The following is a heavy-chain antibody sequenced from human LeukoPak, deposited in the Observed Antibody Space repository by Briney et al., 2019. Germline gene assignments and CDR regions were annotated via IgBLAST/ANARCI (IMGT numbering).Heavy chain of an antibody. V-gene: IGHV1-24*01. Sequence: ASVNVSCKVSGYTLTELSMHWVRQAPGKGLEWMGGFDPEDGETIYAQKFQGRVTMTEDTSTDTAYMELSSLRSEDTAVYYCATVPGYCSGGSCYRNYFDYWGQGTLVTVSS. CDR3: ATVPGYCSGGSCYRNYFDY. CDR2: FDPEDGET. J-gene: IGHJ4*02. CDR1: GYTLTELS. D-gene: IGHD2-15*01.